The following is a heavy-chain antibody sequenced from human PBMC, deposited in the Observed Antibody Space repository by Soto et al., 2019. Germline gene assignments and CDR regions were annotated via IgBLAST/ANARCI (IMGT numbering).Heavy chain of an antibody. J-gene: IGHJ6*02. CDR2: IYWDDDK. CDR3: AHSRCGGDCLQSYSAHYYCCMDV. D-gene: IGHD2-21*02. V-gene: IGHV2-5*02. Sequence: QITLKESGPTLVKPTQTLTLTCTFSGFSLSTSGVGVGWIRQPPGKALEWLALIYWDDDKRYSPSLKSRLTITKDTSKNQVVLTMTNMDPVDTATYFCAHSRCGGDCLQSYSAHYYCCMDVWGQGTTVTVT. CDR1: GFSLSTSGVG.